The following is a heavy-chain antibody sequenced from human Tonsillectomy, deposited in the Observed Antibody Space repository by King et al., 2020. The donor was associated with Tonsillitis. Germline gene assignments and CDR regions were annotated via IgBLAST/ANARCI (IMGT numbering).Heavy chain of an antibody. J-gene: IGHJ6*02. D-gene: IGHD3-3*01. CDR2: ISSSSSYI. CDR1: GFTFSSYS. Sequence: VQLVESGGGLVKPGGSLRLSCAASGFTFSSYSMNWVRQAPGKGLEWVSSISSSSSYIYYADSVKGRFTISRDNAKNSLYLQMNSLRAEDTAVYYCARGQLLEWLLSAYYGMDVWGQGTTVTVSS. V-gene: IGHV3-21*01. CDR3: ARGQLLEWLLSAYYGMDV.